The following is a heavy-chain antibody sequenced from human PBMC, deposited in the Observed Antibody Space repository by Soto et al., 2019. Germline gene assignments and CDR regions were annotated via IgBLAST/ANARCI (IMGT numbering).Heavy chain of an antibody. Sequence: SETLSLTCTVSGGSISSGGYYWSWIRQHPGKGLEWIGYIYYSGSTYYNPSLKSRVTISVDTSKNQFSLKLSSVTAADTAVYYCARGHRSLYYDFWSGYYTSWFDTWGQGTLVTVSS. CDR2: IYYSGST. CDR3: ARGHRSLYYDFWSGYYTSWFDT. CDR1: GGSISSGGYY. V-gene: IGHV4-31*03. D-gene: IGHD3-3*01. J-gene: IGHJ5*02.